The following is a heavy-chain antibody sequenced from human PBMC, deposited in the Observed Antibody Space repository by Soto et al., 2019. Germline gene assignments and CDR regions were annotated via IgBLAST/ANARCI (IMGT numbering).Heavy chain of an antibody. Sequence: PSETLSLTCAVSGYSISSGYYWGWIRQPPGKGLEWIGTFYHSGSTFHNPSLKSRVTISVDTSKNQFSLKLRSVTAADTAVYYCAVGYCSSTTCSGEYFQHWGQGTLVTVSS. CDR1: GYSISSGYY. V-gene: IGHV4-38-2*01. CDR3: AVGYCSSTTCSGEYFQH. CDR2: FYHSGST. J-gene: IGHJ1*01. D-gene: IGHD2-2*01.